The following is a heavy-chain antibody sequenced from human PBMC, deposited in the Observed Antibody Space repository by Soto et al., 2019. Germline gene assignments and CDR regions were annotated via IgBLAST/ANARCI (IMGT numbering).Heavy chain of an antibody. CDR1: GFPFSTSN. CDR3: ARGVLPISSTSWFDP. D-gene: IGHD3-16*01. J-gene: IGHJ5*02. Sequence: EVQLVESGGDLVNPGGSLRLSCVVSGFPFSTSNMNWVRQAPGKGLEWVSFISRSSTYIYYADSVKGRFTISRDDAENSLFLQMNSLRAEDTAVYYCARGVLPISSTSWFDPWGQGTLVTVSS. V-gene: IGHV3-21*01. CDR2: ISRSSTYI.